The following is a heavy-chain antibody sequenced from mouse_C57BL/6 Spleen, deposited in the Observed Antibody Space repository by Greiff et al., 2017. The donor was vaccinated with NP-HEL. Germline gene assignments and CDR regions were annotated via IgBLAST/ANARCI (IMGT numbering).Heavy chain of an antibody. CDR2: IDPSDSYT. D-gene: IGHD3-2*02. Sequence: QVQLQQPGAELERPGTSVKLSCKASGYTFTSYWMHWVKQRPGQGLEWIGVIDPSDSYTNYNQKFKGKATLTVDTSSSTAYMQLSSLTSEDSAVYYCARGGQLRLPAWFAYWGQGTLVTVSA. CDR1: GYTFTSYW. J-gene: IGHJ3*01. V-gene: IGHV1-59*01. CDR3: ARGGQLRLPAWFAY.